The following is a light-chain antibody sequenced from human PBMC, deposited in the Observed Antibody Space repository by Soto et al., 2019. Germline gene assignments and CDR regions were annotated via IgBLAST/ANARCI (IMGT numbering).Light chain of an antibody. CDR3: SSYTSGSTLYV. CDR2: EAS. Sequence: QSALTQPASVSGSPGQSITISCTGTSSDVGGYKYVSWYQQHPGKAPRLMIYEASNRPSGVSHRFSGSRSGHTAYLTISGIQAEDEAEYYCSSYTSGSTLYVFGTGTKLTVL. J-gene: IGLJ1*01. CDR1: SSDVGGYKY. V-gene: IGLV2-14*01.